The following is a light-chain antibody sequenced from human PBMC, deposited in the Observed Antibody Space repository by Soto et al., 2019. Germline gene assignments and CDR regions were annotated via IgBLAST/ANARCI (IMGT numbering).Light chain of an antibody. CDR1: NSDVGSYNR. V-gene: IGLV2-18*02. CDR2: EVS. Sequence: VLTHAPSGSRAPRHARPIFYTGTNSDVGSYNRVSWYQQPPGAAPKLMIYEVSNRPSGVPDRFSGSKSGNTASLTISGLQAEDEADYYCNSYTGNSTYVFGTGTKVTVL. CDR3: NSYTGNSTYV. J-gene: IGLJ1*01.